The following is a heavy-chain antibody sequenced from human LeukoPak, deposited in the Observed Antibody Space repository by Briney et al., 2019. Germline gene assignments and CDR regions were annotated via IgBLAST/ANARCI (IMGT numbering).Heavy chain of an antibody. V-gene: IGHV3-66*01. CDR2: IYNTGGT. Sequence: GGSLRLSCVASGFTFSTYGMSWVRQAPGKGLEWVSVIYNTGGTKYADSVRGRFTISRDNSKNTVFLQMNSLRPEDTAVYYCVRATWDYWGQGTLVTVSS. CDR3: VRATWDY. CDR1: GFTFSTYG. J-gene: IGHJ4*02.